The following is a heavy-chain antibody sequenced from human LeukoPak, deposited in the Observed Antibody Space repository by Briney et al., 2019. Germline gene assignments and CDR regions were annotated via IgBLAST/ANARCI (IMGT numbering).Heavy chain of an antibody. V-gene: IGHV1-18*01. CDR1: DYPFTSYG. D-gene: IGHD5-24*01. CDR2: ISTYTGNT. Sequence: ASEKVSCKASDYPFTSYGISWVRQAPGQGLEWMGWISTYTGNTKYTQKLQGRVTMTADTSTRTAYMELRSLTSGDTAVYYCARGWIEMPTVYFDYWGQGTLVSVSS. CDR3: ARGWIEMPTVYFDY. J-gene: IGHJ4*02.